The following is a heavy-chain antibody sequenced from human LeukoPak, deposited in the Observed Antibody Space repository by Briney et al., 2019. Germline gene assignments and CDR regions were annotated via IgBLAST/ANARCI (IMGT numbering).Heavy chain of an antibody. V-gene: IGHV3-23*01. D-gene: IGHD6-19*01. J-gene: IGHJ5*02. CDR3: AKGGSGWSNWFDP. CDR2: ISGSGGST. Sequence: GGSLRLSCAASGFIFSSYAMTWVRQAPGKGLEWVSAISGSGGSTYYADSVKGRFTISRDNSKNTLYLQMNSLRAEDTAVYYCAKGGSGWSNWFDPWGQGTLVTVSS. CDR1: GFIFSSYA.